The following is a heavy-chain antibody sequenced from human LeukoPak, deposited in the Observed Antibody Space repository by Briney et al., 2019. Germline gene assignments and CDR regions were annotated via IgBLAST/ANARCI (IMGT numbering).Heavy chain of an antibody. V-gene: IGHV3-23*01. CDR1: GFTFNTYD. J-gene: IGHJ2*01. Sequence: GGYLRLSCAASGFTFNTYDMSWVRQAQGKGLEWVSSISGGDVTTSYADSVKGRFIISRDNSKNTLYLDMDSLRAEDTAMYYCTKPSGRVRGWYFDLWGRGTVVTVSS. CDR2: ISGGDVTT. CDR3: TKPSGRVRGWYFDL. D-gene: IGHD3-10*02.